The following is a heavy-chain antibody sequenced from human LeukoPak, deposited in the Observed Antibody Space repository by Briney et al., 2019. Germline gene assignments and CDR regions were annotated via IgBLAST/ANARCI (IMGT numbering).Heavy chain of an antibody. J-gene: IGHJ4*02. D-gene: IGHD4-11*01. CDR1: GYSIRSGDY. Sequence: SETLSLTCAVSGYSIRSGDYWGWIRQSPGKGLEWIGSIYHSGSTHYNPSLKSRVTISADTSKNQFSLMLSSVTAADTAVYYCARHRSLTTTPGFDHWGQGTLVTVSS. CDR3: ARHRSLTTTPGFDH. CDR2: IYHSGST. V-gene: IGHV4-38-2*01.